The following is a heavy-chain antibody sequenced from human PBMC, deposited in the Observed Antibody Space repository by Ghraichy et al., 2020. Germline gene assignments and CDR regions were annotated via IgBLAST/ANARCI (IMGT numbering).Heavy chain of an antibody. Sequence: SETLSLTCTVSGGSISSDIYNWSWLRQPPGKGLEWIGRGYGSGGSFYSPSLKNRVTISMATSQCQFSLRLNSVTAAATAVYSCASRNPGVGGALDYWGQGTLVPVS. CDR2: GYGSGGS. CDR1: GGSISSDIYN. D-gene: IGHD1-14*01. V-gene: IGHV4-39*01. J-gene: IGHJ4*02. CDR3: ASRNPGVGGALDY.